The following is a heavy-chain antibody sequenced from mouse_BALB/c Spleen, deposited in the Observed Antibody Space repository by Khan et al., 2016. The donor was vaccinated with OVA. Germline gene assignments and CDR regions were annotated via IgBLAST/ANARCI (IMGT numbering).Heavy chain of an antibody. CDR1: GFSLTDYG. D-gene: IGHD1-1*02. CDR2: IWGGGST. Sequence: QVQLKQSGPGLVAPSQSLSITCTVSGFSLTDYGVSWIRQSPGKGLEWLGLIWGGGSTYYNSVLKSRLSISKDNSKSQVFLKMNSLQTEDTAMYYCAKLLWSQYWAMDYWGQGTSVTVSS. J-gene: IGHJ4*01. CDR3: AKLLWSQYWAMDY. V-gene: IGHV2-6-5*01.